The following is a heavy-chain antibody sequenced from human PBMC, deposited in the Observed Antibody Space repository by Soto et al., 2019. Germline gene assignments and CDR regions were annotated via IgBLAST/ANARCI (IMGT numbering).Heavy chain of an antibody. Sequence: PGESLKISCAASGFTFSSYSMNWVRQAPGKGLEWVSYISSGSNYIYYADSVKGRFTISRDNAKNSLYLQMNSLRAEDTAVYYCAGLWFGELPLWFDPWGQGTLVTVSS. CDR3: AGLWFGELPLWFDP. J-gene: IGHJ5*02. CDR2: ISSGSNYI. D-gene: IGHD3-10*01. CDR1: GFTFSSYS. V-gene: IGHV3-21*01.